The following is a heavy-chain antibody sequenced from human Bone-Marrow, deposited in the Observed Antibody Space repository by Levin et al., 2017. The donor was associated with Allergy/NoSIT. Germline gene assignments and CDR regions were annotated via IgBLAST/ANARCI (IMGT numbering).Heavy chain of an antibody. D-gene: IGHD6-13*01. CDR3: AVGSAIAAAGTVAFDI. CDR2: IYDGGST. V-gene: IGHV4-4*02. J-gene: IGHJ3*02. CDR1: GGSISSSNW. Sequence: SETLSLTCAVSGGSISSSNWWSWVRQSPGKGLEWIGEIYDGGSTNYNPSLKSRVTISVDTSKNQFSLKLTSVTAADTAVYYCAVGSAIAAAGTVAFDIWGRGKMVTVSS.